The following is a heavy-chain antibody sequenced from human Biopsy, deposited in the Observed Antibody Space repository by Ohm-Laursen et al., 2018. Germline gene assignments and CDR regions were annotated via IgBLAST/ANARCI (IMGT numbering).Heavy chain of an antibody. D-gene: IGHD3-16*01. CDR1: GYTFSNYG. J-gene: IGHJ3*02. CDR3: ARGRKNKSWFGGNPGMVFDI. CDR2: ISAYNGNT. Sequence: SSVKVSCKTSGYTFSNYGINWVRQAPGQGLEWMGWISAYNGNTYSAQKVQGRVSMTTDTSTTTAYMELRSLRSDDTAVYYCARGRKNKSWFGGNPGMVFDIWGQGKMVTVFS. V-gene: IGHV1-18*01.